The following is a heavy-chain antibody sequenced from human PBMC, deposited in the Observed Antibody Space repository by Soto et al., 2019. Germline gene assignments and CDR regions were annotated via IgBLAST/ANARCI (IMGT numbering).Heavy chain of an antibody. V-gene: IGHV4-4*07. CDR2: IYTSGST. CDR1: GGSISSYY. J-gene: IGHJ6*02. CDR3: ARDSPLITMVRGVIQDYYYYYGMDV. Sequence: SETLSLTCTVSGGSISSYYWGWIRQPAGKGLEWIGRIYTSGSTNYNPSLKSRVTMSVDTSKNPFSLKLSSVTAADTAVYYCARDSPLITMVRGVIQDYYYYYGMDVWGQGTTVTVSS. D-gene: IGHD3-10*01.